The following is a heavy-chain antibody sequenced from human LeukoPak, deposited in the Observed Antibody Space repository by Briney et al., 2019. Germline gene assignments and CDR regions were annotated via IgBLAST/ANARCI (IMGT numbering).Heavy chain of an antibody. Sequence: ASVKVSCKASGYTFTGYFMHWVRQAPGQGLEWMGWIDPKSGGTNYAQKFQGRVTMTRDTSSSTGYMELSRVTSDDTAIYYCARWRGYSSGWSGPFDDWGQGTLVTVSS. CDR2: IDPKSGGT. V-gene: IGHV1-2*02. D-gene: IGHD6-19*01. CDR3: ARWRGYSSGWSGPFDD. CDR1: GYTFTGYF. J-gene: IGHJ4*02.